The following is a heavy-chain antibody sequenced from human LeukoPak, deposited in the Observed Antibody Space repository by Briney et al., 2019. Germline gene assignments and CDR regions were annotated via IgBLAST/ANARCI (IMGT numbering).Heavy chain of an antibody. V-gene: IGHV4-39*07. D-gene: IGHD1-26*01. Sequence: SETLSLTCTVSGGFISSSSYYWGWIRQPPGKGLEWIGSIYYSGSTYYNPSLKSRVTISVDTSKNQFSLKLSSVTAADTAVYYCARVIVGAPLGWHAFDIWGQGTMVTVSS. CDR1: GGFISSSSYY. CDR3: ARVIVGAPLGWHAFDI. CDR2: IYYSGST. J-gene: IGHJ3*02.